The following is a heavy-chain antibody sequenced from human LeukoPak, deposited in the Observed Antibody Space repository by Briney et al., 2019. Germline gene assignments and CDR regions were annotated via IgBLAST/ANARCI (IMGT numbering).Heavy chain of an antibody. Sequence: NPSETLSLTCTVSGGSISSYYWSWIRQPPGKGLEWIGYIYYSGSTNYNPSLKSRVTISVETYKNQFSLKLSSVTAADTAVYYCASMNYYDSSGYLLDYWGQGTLVTVSS. CDR3: ASMNYYDSSGYLLDY. CDR2: IYYSGST. CDR1: GGSISSYY. D-gene: IGHD3-22*01. V-gene: IGHV4-59*01. J-gene: IGHJ4*02.